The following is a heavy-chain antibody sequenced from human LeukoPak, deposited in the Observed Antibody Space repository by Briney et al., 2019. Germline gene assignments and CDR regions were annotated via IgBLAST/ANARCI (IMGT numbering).Heavy chain of an antibody. CDR1: GGSFSGYY. CDR3: ARDYGGKFDY. CDR2: INHSGST. J-gene: IGHJ4*02. Sequence: TSETLSLTCAVYGGSFSGYYWSWIRQPPGKGLEWIGEINHSGSTNYNPSLKSRVTISVDTSKNQFSLRVSSVTAADTAVYYCARDYGGKFDYWGQGTPVTVSS. D-gene: IGHD4-23*01. V-gene: IGHV4-34*01.